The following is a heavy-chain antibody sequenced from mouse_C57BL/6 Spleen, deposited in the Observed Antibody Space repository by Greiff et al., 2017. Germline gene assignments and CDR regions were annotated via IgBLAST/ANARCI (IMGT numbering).Heavy chain of an antibody. D-gene: IGHD2-1*01. CDR3: AREAYGNSPYYAMDY. Sequence: QVQLQQSGAELVKPGASVKISCKASGYAFSSYWMTWVKQRPGKGLEWIGQIYPGDGDTNYNGKFKGKATLTADKSSSTAYMQLSSLTSEDSAVYFCAREAYGNSPYYAMDYWGQGTSVTVSS. V-gene: IGHV1-80*01. CDR2: IYPGDGDT. J-gene: IGHJ4*01. CDR1: GYAFSSYW.